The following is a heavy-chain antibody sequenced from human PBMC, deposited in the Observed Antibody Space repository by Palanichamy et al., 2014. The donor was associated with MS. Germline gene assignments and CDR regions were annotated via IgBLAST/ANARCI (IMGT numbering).Heavy chain of an antibody. CDR3: ARVGRGFDY. CDR1: GGSIGSGGYF. CDR2: ISHSGST. V-gene: IGHV4-31*03. J-gene: IGHJ4*02. D-gene: IGHD3-10*01. Sequence: QVQLQESGPGLVKPSQTLSLTCTVSGGSIGSGGYFWSWVRQRPGKGLEWIAYISHSGSTDYNPSLQGRLTISLDTSKNHFSLNLNSVIAADTAVYYCARVGRGFDYWGQGTLVTVSS.